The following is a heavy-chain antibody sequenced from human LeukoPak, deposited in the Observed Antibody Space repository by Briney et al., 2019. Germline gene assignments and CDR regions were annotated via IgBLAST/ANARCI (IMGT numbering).Heavy chain of an antibody. CDR2: SNGDGSVT. CDR3: ARGGGYSYGRHDY. CDR1: GFTFSNYW. Sequence: GGSLRLSCAASGFTFSNYWMYWVRQGPGKGLVWVSRSNGDGSVTTYADSVKGRFTISRENAKNTLYLQMSSLRAEDTAVYYCARGGGYSYGRHDYWGQGTLVTVSS. V-gene: IGHV3-74*01. J-gene: IGHJ4*02. D-gene: IGHD5-18*01.